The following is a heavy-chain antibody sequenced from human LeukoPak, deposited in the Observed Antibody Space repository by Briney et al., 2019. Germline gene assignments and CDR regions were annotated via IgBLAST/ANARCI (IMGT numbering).Heavy chain of an antibody. J-gene: IGHJ4*02. Sequence: GGSLRLSCAASGFTFGSYWMSWVRQAPGKGLEWVANIKPDGSEKYYVDSVKGRFTISRDNAKNSLYLQMNSLRAEDTAVYYCARDDGFRGVDYWGQGTLVTVSS. CDR3: ARDDGFRGVDY. CDR2: IKPDGSEK. D-gene: IGHD3-10*01. V-gene: IGHV3-7*01. CDR1: GFTFGSYW.